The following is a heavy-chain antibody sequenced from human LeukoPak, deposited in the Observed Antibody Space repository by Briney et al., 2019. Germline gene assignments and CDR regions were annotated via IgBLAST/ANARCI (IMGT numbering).Heavy chain of an antibody. D-gene: IGHD3-22*01. Sequence: GGSLRLSCAASGFTFSSYGMHWVRQATGKGLEWVAVIWYDGSNKYYADSVKGRFTISRDNSKNTLYLQMNSLRAEDTAVYYCARDREGDYYDSSGSSDYWGQGTLVTVSS. CDR2: IWYDGSNK. CDR1: GFTFSSYG. V-gene: IGHV3-33*01. J-gene: IGHJ4*02. CDR3: ARDREGDYYDSSGSSDY.